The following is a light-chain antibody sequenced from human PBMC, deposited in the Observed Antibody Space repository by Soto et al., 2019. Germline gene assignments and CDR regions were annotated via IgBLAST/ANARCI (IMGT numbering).Light chain of an antibody. V-gene: IGKV3-15*01. Sequence: ELVMTQSPATLSVSPGERATLSCRASQSVSSNLAWYQQKPGQAPSLLIYGASTRATGIPARFSGSGSGTEFTLTISSLQSEDSAVDDCQQYNNWRTFGQGTKVEIK. CDR3: QQYNNWRT. J-gene: IGKJ1*01. CDR2: GAS. CDR1: QSVSSN.